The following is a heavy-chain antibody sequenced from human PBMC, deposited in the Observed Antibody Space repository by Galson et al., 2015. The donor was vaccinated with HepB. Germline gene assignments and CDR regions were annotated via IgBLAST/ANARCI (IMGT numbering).Heavy chain of an antibody. J-gene: IGHJ3*02. D-gene: IGHD3-10*01. CDR2: ISWNSGSI. Sequence: SLRLSCAASGFTFDDYAMHWVRQAPGKGLEWVSGISWNSGSIGYADSVKGRFTISRDNAKNSLYLQMNSLRAEDTAVYYCARDKITMVRGVGTGAAFDIWGQGTMVTVSS. CDR3: ARDKITMVRGVGTGAAFDI. V-gene: IGHV3-9*01. CDR1: GFTFDDYA.